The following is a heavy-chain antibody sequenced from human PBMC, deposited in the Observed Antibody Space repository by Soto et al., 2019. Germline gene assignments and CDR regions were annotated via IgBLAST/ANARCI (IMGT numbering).Heavy chain of an antibody. CDR2: IYYSGST. Sequence: SETLSLTCTVSGGSISSGGYYWSWIRQHPGKGLEWIGYIYYSGSTYYNPSLKSRVTISVDTSKNQFSLKLSSVTAADTAVYYCARGSYYYYYGMDVWGQGTTVTVS. V-gene: IGHV4-31*03. CDR3: ARGSYYYYYGMDV. CDR1: GGSISSGGYY. J-gene: IGHJ6*02.